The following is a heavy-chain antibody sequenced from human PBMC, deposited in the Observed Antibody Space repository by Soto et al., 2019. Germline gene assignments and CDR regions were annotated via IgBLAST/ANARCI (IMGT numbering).Heavy chain of an antibody. CDR3: AHSTRYGSFVDY. Sequence: SGPTLVNPTETLTLTCTVSGLSLSNGKLGVSWIRQPPGKALEWLALIYWDDDKRYSPSLKSRLTITKDTSKNQVVLTMTNMDPVDTATYYCAHSTRYGSFVDYWGQGTLVTVSS. D-gene: IGHD3-10*01. J-gene: IGHJ4*02. CDR2: IYWDDDK. CDR1: GLSLSNGKLG. V-gene: IGHV2-5*02.